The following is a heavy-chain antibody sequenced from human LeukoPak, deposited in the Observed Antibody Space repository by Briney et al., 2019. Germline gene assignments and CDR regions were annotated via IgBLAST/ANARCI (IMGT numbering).Heavy chain of an antibody. CDR2: IYYSGST. J-gene: IGHJ6*03. D-gene: IGHD3-3*01. CDR1: GGSISSGGYY. V-gene: IGHV4-39*07. CDR3: ARDRAYYDFWNPKRDYYMDV. Sequence: SQTLSLTCTVSGGSISSGGYYWGWIRQPPGKGLEWIGSIYYSGSTYYNPSLKSRVTISVDTSKNQFSLKLSSVTAADTAVYYCARDRAYYDFWNPKRDYYMDVWGKGTTDTVSS.